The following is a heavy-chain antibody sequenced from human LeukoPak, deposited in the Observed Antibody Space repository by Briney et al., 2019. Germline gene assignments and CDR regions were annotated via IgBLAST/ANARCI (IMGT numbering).Heavy chain of an antibody. Sequence: GGSLRLSCAASGFTFSSYTTNWVRQAPGKGLEWFSSISTSSSYIYYADSVKGRFTISRDNAKNSLYLQMNSLRAEDTAVYYCARDRGNQRGHYYYYMDVWGKGTTVTVSS. V-gene: IGHV3-21*01. CDR2: ISTSSSYI. CDR1: GFTFSSYT. CDR3: ARDRGNQRGHYYYYMDV. D-gene: IGHD1-14*01. J-gene: IGHJ6*03.